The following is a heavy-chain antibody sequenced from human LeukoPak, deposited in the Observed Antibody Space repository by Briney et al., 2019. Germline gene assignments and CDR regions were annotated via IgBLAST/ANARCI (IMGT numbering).Heavy chain of an antibody. CDR3: ARGPPNWGFDY. Sequence: GASVKVSCKASGDTFTNYDINWVRQATGQGLDWMGWMSPSSGHTGYAQKFQGRVTMTRSTSISTAYMELSSLRSEDTAVYYCARGPPNWGFDYWGQGTLVTVSS. V-gene: IGHV1-8*01. CDR1: GDTFTNYD. J-gene: IGHJ4*02. CDR2: MSPSSGHT. D-gene: IGHD7-27*01.